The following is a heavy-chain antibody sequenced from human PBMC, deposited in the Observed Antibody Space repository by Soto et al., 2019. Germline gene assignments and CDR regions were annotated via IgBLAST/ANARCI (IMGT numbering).Heavy chain of an antibody. J-gene: IGHJ4*02. CDR1: GYTFTSFD. Sequence: QVQLVQSGAEVKKPGASVKVSCKASGYTFTSFDINWVRQATGQVLEWMGWMNPNSGNTGYAQKFQGRVTMTRNTSKSTAYMELSSLRSEDTAVYYCARAYTWGVAVAGMWGQGTLVTVSS. D-gene: IGHD6-19*01. CDR3: ARAYTWGVAVAGM. V-gene: IGHV1-8*01. CDR2: MNPNSGNT.